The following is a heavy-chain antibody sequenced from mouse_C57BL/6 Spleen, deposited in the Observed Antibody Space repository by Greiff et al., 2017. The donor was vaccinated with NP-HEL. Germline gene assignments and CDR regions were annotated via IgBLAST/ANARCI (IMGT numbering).Heavy chain of an antibody. Sequence: VQLQQPGAELVRPGSSVKLSCKASGSTFTSYWMDWVKQRPGQGLDWIGNIYPSDSETHYNQKFKDKATLTVDKSSSTAYMQLSSLTSEDSAVYYCASEVSGAMDYWGQGTSVTVSS. CDR1: GSTFTSYW. J-gene: IGHJ4*01. CDR3: ASEVSGAMDY. D-gene: IGHD2-14*01. V-gene: IGHV1-61*01. CDR2: IYPSDSET.